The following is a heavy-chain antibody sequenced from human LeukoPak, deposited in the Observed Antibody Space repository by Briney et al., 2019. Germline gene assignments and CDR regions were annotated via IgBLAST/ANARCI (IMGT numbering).Heavy chain of an antibody. J-gene: IGHJ3*02. Sequence: SQTLSLTCTVSGGSISSGSYDWSWIRPPAGKGLEWIVCIYTGGSTNYNPSLKSRVTISVDTSKNQFSLKLSSVTAADTAVYYCARDLSIAVHAFDIWGQGTMVTVSS. CDR2: IYTGGST. V-gene: IGHV4-61*02. CDR1: GGSISSGSYD. CDR3: ARDLSIAVHAFDI. D-gene: IGHD6-19*01.